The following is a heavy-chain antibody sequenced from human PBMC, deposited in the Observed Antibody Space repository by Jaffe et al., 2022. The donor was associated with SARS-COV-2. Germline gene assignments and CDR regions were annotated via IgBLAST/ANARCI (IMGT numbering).Heavy chain of an antibody. CDR1: GGSISSGDYY. J-gene: IGHJ6*02. V-gene: IGHV4-30-4*01. CDR3: GGYCSGGSCYGSYYYYGMDV. CDR2: IYYSGST. D-gene: IGHD2-15*01. Sequence: QVQLQESGPGLVKPSQTLSLTCTVSGGSISSGDYYWSWIRQPPGKGLEWIGYIYYSGSTYYNPSLKSRVTISVDTSKNQFSLKLSSVTAADTAVYYCGGYCSGGSCYGSYYYYGMDVWGQGTTVTVSS.